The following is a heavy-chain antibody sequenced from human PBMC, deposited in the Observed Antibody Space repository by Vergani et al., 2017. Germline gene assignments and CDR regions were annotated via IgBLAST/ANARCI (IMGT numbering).Heavy chain of an antibody. CDR3: ARGCDSSGYYTRGHWFDP. D-gene: IGHD3-22*01. J-gene: IGHJ5*02. Sequence: QVQLVQSGAEVKKPGSSVKVSCKASGGTFSSYAISWVRQAPGQGLEWMGRIIPILGIANYAQKFQGRVTITADKSTSTAYMELSSLRSEDTAVYYCARGCDSSGYYTRGHWFDPWGQGTLVTVSS. CDR2: IIPILGIA. CDR1: GGTFSSYA. V-gene: IGHV1-69*04.